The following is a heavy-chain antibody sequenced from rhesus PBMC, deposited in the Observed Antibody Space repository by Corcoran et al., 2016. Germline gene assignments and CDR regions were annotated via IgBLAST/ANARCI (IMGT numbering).Heavy chain of an antibody. CDR3: ARDRGYGSSYPFDY. CDR1: GGSISGYYY. CDR2: IYGTSAST. Sequence: QVQLQQWGEGLVKPSETLSLTCAVYGGSISGYYYWSWIRQPPGKGLAWIGYIYGTSASTNYNPSLKTRVAISKVTSKNQFSLKLSSVTAADTAVDYCARDRGYGSSYPFDYWGQGVLVTVSS. V-gene: IGHV4-73*01. D-gene: IGHD4-29*01. J-gene: IGHJ4*01.